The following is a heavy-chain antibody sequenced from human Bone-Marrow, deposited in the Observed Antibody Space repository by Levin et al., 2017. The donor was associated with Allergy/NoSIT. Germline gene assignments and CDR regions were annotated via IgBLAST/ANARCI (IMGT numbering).Heavy chain of an antibody. Sequence: GGSLRLSCAASGFTFSSYAMSWVRQAPGKGLEWVSAISGSGGSTYYADSVKGRFTISRDNSKNTLYLQMNSLRAEDTAVYYCAKVTNTGYTFRRDIVVVPAAHWGQGTLVTVSS. CDR1: GFTFSSYA. CDR3: AKVTNTGYTFRRDIVVVPAAH. V-gene: IGHV3-23*01. D-gene: IGHD2-2*01. J-gene: IGHJ4*02. CDR2: ISGSGGST.